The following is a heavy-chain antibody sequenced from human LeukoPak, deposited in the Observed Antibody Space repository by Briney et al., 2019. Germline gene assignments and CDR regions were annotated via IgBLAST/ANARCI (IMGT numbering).Heavy chain of an antibody. CDR1: GFTFSSYG. D-gene: IGHD6-13*01. Sequence: GGSLRLSCAASGFTFSSYGMHWVRQAPGKGLEWVAFIRYDGSNKYYADSVKGRFTISRDNSKNTLYLQMNSLRAEDTAAYYCARGWRSLSHKKQQLAYYFDYWGQGTLVTVSS. J-gene: IGHJ4*02. CDR2: IRYDGSNK. V-gene: IGHV3-30*02. CDR3: ARGWRSLSHKKQQLAYYFDY.